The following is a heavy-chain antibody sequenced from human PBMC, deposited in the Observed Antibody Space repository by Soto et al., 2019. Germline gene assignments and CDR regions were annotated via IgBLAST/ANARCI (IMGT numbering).Heavy chain of an antibody. CDR3: ARAILEYSSSSGGHDAFDT. D-gene: IGHD6-6*01. Sequence: GSSVKVSCKASGYTFTSYGIRWVRQAPGQGLEWMGWISAYNGNTNYAEKLQGRVTMTTDTSTSTAYMELRSLRSDDTAVYYCARAILEYSSSSGGHDAFDTWGQGTMVTASS. J-gene: IGHJ3*02. CDR1: GYTFTSYG. V-gene: IGHV1-18*04. CDR2: ISAYNGNT.